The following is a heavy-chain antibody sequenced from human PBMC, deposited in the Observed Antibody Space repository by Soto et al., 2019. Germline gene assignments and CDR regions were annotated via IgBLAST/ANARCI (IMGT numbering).Heavy chain of an antibody. CDR3: TRQKTTYGSGSYYYDYYYYMDV. V-gene: IGHV3-73*01. CDR2: IRSKANSYAT. J-gene: IGHJ6*03. CDR1: GFTFSGSA. D-gene: IGHD3-10*01. Sequence: GGSLRLSCAASGFTFSGSAMHWVRQASGKGLEWVGRIRSKANSYATAYAASVKGRFTISRDDSKNTAYLQMNSLKTEDTAVYYCTRQKTTYGSGSYYYDYYYYMDVWGKGTTVTVSS.